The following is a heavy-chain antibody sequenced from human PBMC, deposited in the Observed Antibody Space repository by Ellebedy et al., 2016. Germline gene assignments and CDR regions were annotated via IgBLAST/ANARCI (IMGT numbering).Heavy chain of an antibody. J-gene: IGHJ4*02. CDR3: ARRPIGENYFDY. Sequence: GESLKISXAASGFTFSDYSMNWVRQAPGKGLEWVSSIRSTSYKYYADSLKGRFTISRDNAKKSLYLQMYSLRAEDTAVYYCARRPIGENYFDYWGQGTLVTVSS. CDR1: GFTFSDYS. D-gene: IGHD3-10*01. V-gene: IGHV3-21*01. CDR2: IRSTSYK.